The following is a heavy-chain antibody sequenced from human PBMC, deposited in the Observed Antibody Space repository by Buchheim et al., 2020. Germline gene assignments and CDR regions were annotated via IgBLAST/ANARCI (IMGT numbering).Heavy chain of an antibody. CDR1: GFTFCYNW. V-gene: IGHV3-7*01. CDR3: VRWNGDGYLFG. CDR2: IKQDGRET. Sequence: EVQLVESGGDSVHPGGSLRLSCAASGFTFCYNWMSWVRQAPGKGLEWVANIKQDGRETFYVESVKGRFTISRDNAKNLMFLQMNSLKAEDTAVYYCVRWNGDGYLFGGGQGTL. J-gene: IGHJ4*02. D-gene: IGHD5-24*01.